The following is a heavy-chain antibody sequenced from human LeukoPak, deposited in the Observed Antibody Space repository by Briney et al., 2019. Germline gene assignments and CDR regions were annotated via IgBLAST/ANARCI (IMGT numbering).Heavy chain of an antibody. CDR1: GGSISSSSFY. Sequence: PSETLSLTCTVSGGSISSSSFYWVWIRQPPGKGLEWIGSIYYSGSTYYNPSLKSRVTLSVDTSKNQFSLKLSSVTAADTAVYYCAVYYYDSSGYYTLFDYWGQGTLVTVSS. J-gene: IGHJ4*02. CDR3: AVYYYDSSGYYTLFDY. CDR2: IYYSGST. V-gene: IGHV4-39*01. D-gene: IGHD3-22*01.